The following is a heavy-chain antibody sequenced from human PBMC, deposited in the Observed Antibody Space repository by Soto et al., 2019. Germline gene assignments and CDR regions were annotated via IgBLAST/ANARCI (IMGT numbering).Heavy chain of an antibody. V-gene: IGHV4-59*12. CDR2: IYYSGST. J-gene: IGHJ6*02. CDR1: GGSISSYY. D-gene: IGHD1-1*01. CDR3: ARDTRPNYRHDNSGMVV. Sequence: SETLSLTCTVSGGSISSYYWSWIRQPPGKGLEWIGYIYYSGSTNYNPSLKSRVTISVDTSKNKFSLKLSSVTAADTAVYYCARDTRPNYRHDNSGMVVWGPGPTVTVYS.